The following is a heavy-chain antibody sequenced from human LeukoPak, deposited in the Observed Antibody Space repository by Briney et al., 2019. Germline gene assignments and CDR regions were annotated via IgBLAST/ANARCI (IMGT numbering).Heavy chain of an antibody. V-gene: IGHV3-48*03. CDR1: GFTFSSYE. Sequence: GGSLRLSCAASGFTFSSYEMNWVRQAPGKGLEWVSYISSSGSTIYYADSVKGRFTISRDNAKNSLYLQMNSLRAEDTAVYYCARGYYYGSGSYFRYWGQGTLVTVSS. CDR2: ISSSGSTI. D-gene: IGHD3-10*01. CDR3: ARGYYYGSGSYFRY. J-gene: IGHJ4*02.